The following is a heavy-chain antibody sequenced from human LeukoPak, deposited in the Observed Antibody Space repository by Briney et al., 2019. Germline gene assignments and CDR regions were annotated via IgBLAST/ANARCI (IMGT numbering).Heavy chain of an antibody. CDR2: ISGSGGST. Sequence: PGGSLRLSCAASGFTFSSYAMSWVRQAPGKGLEWVSAISGSGGSTYYADSVKGRFTISRDNSKNTLYVQMNSLRAEDTAVYYCATPYDDYLLNAFDIWGQGTMVTVSS. D-gene: IGHD4-17*01. CDR1: GFTFSSYA. CDR3: ATPYDDYLLNAFDI. V-gene: IGHV3-23*01. J-gene: IGHJ3*02.